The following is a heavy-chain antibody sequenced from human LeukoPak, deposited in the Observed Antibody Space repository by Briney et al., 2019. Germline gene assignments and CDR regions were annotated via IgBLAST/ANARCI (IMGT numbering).Heavy chain of an antibody. CDR2: MNPNSGNT. CDR3: ARELSVAGKDAFDI. V-gene: IGHV1-8*01. CDR1: GYTFTSYD. D-gene: IGHD6-19*01. Sequence: GASVKVSSKASGYTFTSYDINWVRQATGQGLEWMGWMNPNSGNTGYAQKFQGRVTMTRNTSISTAYMELRSLRSDDTAVYYCARELSVAGKDAFDIWGQGTMVTVSS. J-gene: IGHJ3*02.